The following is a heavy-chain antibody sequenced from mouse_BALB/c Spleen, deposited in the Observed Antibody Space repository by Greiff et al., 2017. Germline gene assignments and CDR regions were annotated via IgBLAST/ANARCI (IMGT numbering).Heavy chain of an antibody. CDR1: GFTFSSYA. J-gene: IGHJ3*01. CDR2: ISSGGST. D-gene: IGHD2-1*01. CDR3: ARRDYGNLFAY. V-gene: IGHV5-6-5*01. Sequence: DVMLVESGGGLVKPGGSLKLSCAASGFTFSSYAMSWVRQTPEKRLEWVASISSGGSTYYPDSVKGRFTISRDNARNILYLQMSSLRSEDTAMYYCARRDYGNLFAYWGQGTLVTVSA.